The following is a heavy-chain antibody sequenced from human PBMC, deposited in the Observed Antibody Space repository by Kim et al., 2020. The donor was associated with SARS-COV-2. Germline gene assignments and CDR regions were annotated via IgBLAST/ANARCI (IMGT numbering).Heavy chain of an antibody. CDR2: INHSGST. D-gene: IGHD3-9*01. Sequence: SETLSLTCAVYGGSFSGYYWSWIRQPPGKGLEWIGEINHSGSTNYNPSLKSRVTISVDTSKNQFSLKLSSVTAADTAVYYCARDLGDILTGHDAFDIWGQGTMVTVSS. CDR1: GGSFSGYY. J-gene: IGHJ3*02. V-gene: IGHV4-34*01. CDR3: ARDLGDILTGHDAFDI.